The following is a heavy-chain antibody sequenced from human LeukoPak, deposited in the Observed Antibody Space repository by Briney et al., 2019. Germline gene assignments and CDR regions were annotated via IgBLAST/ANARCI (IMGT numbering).Heavy chain of an antibody. CDR2: TYYRSKWFN. Sequence: SQTLSLTCAISGDSVSSNTAAWTWIRQSPSRGLEWLGRTYYRSKWFNDYAVPVKSRITVDPDTSKNQFSLQLNSVTPEDTAVYFCARQVGTTRYYFDSWGQGTLVTVSS. CDR3: ARQVGTTRYYFDS. CDR1: GDSVSSNTAA. J-gene: IGHJ4*02. V-gene: IGHV6-1*01. D-gene: IGHD1-26*01.